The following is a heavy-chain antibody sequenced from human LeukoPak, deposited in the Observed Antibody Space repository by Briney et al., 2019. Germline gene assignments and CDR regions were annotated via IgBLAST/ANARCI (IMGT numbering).Heavy chain of an antibody. J-gene: IGHJ6*03. CDR1: GFTFSDYY. V-gene: IGHV3-11*01. CDR2: ISSSGTTI. CDR3: ARPTRDYYYYYMDV. Sequence: GGSLRLSCAASGFTFSDYYMSWIRQAPGKGLEWVSYISSSGTTIDYADSVEGRFTISRDNAKNSLFLQMNSLRVEDTAVYYCARPTRDYYYYYMDVWGKGTTVTISS.